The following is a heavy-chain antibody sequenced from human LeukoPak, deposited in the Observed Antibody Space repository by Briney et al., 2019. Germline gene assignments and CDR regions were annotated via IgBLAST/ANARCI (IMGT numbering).Heavy chain of an antibody. V-gene: IGHV3-48*03. CDR1: GFTFSSYE. CDR2: ISSSGSTI. D-gene: IGHD2-15*01. J-gene: IGHJ5*02. CDR3: ARGRIVVVVAATSWFDP. Sequence: PGGSLRLSCAASGFTFSSYEMNWVRQAPGKGLEWVSYISSSGSTIYYADSVKGRFTIPRDNAKNSLYLQMNSLRAEDTAVYYCARGRIVVVVAATSWFDPWGQGTLVTVSS.